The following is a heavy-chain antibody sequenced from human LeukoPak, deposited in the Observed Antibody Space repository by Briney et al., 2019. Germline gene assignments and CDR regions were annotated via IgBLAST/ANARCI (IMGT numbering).Heavy chain of an antibody. D-gene: IGHD1-7*01. CDR3: ARDSELELIGWFDP. J-gene: IGHJ5*02. V-gene: IGHV4-34*01. Sequence: SETLSLTCAVYGGSFSGYYWSWIRQPPGKGLEWIGEINHSGSTNYNPSLKSRVTISVDTSKNQFSLKLSSVTAADTAVYYCARDSELELIGWFDPWGQGTLVAVSS. CDR2: INHSGST. CDR1: GGSFSGYY.